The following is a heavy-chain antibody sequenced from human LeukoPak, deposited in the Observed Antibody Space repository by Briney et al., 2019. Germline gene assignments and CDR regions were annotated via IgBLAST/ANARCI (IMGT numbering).Heavy chain of an antibody. Sequence: WETLSLTCTVSGGSIGASYWAWIRQPSGKGLEWIAYIHYSGTTSYNPSLESRVTISLDMSNNQFSLKLTSVTAADTAVYYCARDSRGGGPDFDYWGQGVLVTVSS. CDR2: IHYSGTT. J-gene: IGHJ4*02. V-gene: IGHV4-59*01. CDR3: ARDSRGGGPDFDY. D-gene: IGHD2-15*01. CDR1: GGSIGASY.